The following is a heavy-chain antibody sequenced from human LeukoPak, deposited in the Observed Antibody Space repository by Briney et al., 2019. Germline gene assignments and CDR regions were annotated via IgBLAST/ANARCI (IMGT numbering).Heavy chain of an antibody. V-gene: IGHV4-59*01. CDR2: IHYSGST. J-gene: IGHJ3*02. CDR1: GGSISSYY. CDR3: ARGRAVAITMIVVNAFDI. Sequence: PSETLSLTCTVSGGSISSYYRSWIRQPPGKGLEWIGYIHYSGSTNYNPSLKSRVTISVDTSKNQFSLKLSSVTAADTAVYYCARGRAVAITMIVVNAFDIWGQGTMVTVSS. D-gene: IGHD3-22*01.